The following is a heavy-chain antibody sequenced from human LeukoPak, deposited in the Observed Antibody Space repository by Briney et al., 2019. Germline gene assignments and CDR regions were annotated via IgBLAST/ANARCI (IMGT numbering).Heavy chain of an antibody. J-gene: IGHJ6*02. Sequence: ASVKVSCKASGYTFTSYGISWVRQAPGQGLEWMGWLNPNTLVTKYAQHFQGRVSMTWDTSISTGYMDLHSLTSDDTAVYYCARKDGGRDGMDVWGQGTTVTASS. CDR3: ARKDGGRDGMDV. V-gene: IGHV1-2*02. CDR2: LNPNTLVT. D-gene: IGHD2-15*01. CDR1: GYTFTSYG.